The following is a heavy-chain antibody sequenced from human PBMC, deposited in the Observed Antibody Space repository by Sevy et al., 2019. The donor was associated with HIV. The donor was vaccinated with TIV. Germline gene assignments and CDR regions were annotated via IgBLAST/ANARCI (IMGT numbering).Heavy chain of an antibody. CDR3: ASGREIAEGIVLQNWFDP. Sequence: SETLSLTCAVSGGSISSNAWWSWVRQPPGKGLEWIGEIYHSGSTNYNPSLKSRVTISVDKSKNHFSLKLSSVTAADTAVYYCASGREIAEGIVLQNWFDPWGQGTLVTVSS. CDR1: GGSISSNAW. D-gene: IGHD2-8*01. CDR2: IYHSGST. V-gene: IGHV4-4*02. J-gene: IGHJ5*02.